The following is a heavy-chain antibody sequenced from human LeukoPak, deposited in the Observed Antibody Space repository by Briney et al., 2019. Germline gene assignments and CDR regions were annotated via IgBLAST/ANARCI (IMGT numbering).Heavy chain of an antibody. V-gene: IGHV1-69*05. J-gene: IGHJ4*02. D-gene: IGHD2-15*01. CDR2: IIPIFGTA. Sequence: SVKVSCKASGGTFSSYAISWVRQAPGQGLEWMGGIIPIFGTANYAQKFQGRVTITTDGSTSTAYMELSSLRSEDTAVYYCARDGVRRYCSGGSCYLSLDYWGQGTLVTVSS. CDR3: ARDGVRRYCSGGSCYLSLDY. CDR1: GGTFSSYA.